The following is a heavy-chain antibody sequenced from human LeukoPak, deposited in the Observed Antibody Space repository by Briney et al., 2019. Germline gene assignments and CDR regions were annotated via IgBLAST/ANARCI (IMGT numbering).Heavy chain of an antibody. D-gene: IGHD6-19*01. V-gene: IGHV7-4-1*02. CDR3: ARGGFSRGQGSPFDY. Sequence: ASVKVSCKASGYTFSNYPTIWVRQAPGQGLEWMGWINTNTGNPTYAQGFTGRFVFSLDTSVSTAYLQISSLKAEDTAMYYCARGGFSRGQGSPFDYWGQGTLVTVSS. CDR2: INTNTGNP. J-gene: IGHJ4*02. CDR1: GYTFSNYP.